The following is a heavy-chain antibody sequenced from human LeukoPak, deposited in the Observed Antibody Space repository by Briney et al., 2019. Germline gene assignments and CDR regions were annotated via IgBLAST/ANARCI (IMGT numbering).Heavy chain of an antibody. D-gene: IGHD6-13*01. V-gene: IGHV3-53*01. Sequence: GGSLRLSCAASGFTVSSNYMSSVRQAPGKGLEWVSVIYSGGSTYYADSVKGRFTISRDNSKNTLYLQMNSLRAEDTAVYYCARAGAAGRPIDYWGQGTLVTVSS. J-gene: IGHJ4*02. CDR2: IYSGGST. CDR1: GFTVSSNY. CDR3: ARAGAAGRPIDY.